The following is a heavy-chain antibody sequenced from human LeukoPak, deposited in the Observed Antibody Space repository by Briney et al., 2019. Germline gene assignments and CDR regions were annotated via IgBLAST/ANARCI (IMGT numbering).Heavy chain of an antibody. CDR3: ARERYDYDSSGYSTHYMDV. V-gene: IGHV1-46*01. J-gene: IGHJ6*03. CDR2: INPSGGST. Sequence: AASVKVSCKASGYTFTSYYMHWVRQAPGQGLEWMGIINPSGGSTSYAQKFQGRVTMTRDTSTSTVYMELSSLRSEDTAVYYCARERYDYDSSGYSTHYMDVWGKGTTVTVSS. D-gene: IGHD3-22*01. CDR1: GYTFTSYY.